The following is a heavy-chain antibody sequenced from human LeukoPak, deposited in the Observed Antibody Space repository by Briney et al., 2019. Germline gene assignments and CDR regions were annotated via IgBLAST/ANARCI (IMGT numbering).Heavy chain of an antibody. CDR1: GFTFSSYS. Sequence: PGGSLRLSCAASGFTFSSYSMNWVRQAPGKGLEWVSYISSSSSTIYYADSVKGRFTISRDNAKNSLYLQMNSLRAEDTAVYYCARTYNSSWYYFDYWGQGTLVTVSS. CDR3: ARTYNSSWYYFDY. CDR2: ISSSSSTI. D-gene: IGHD6-13*01. V-gene: IGHV3-48*01. J-gene: IGHJ4*02.